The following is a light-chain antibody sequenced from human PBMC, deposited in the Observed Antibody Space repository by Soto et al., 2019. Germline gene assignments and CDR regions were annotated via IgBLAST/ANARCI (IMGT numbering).Light chain of an antibody. Sequence: QSALTQPASVSGSPGQSITISCTGTSSDVGGYNYVSWYQQHPGKAPKLMIYDVSNRPSEVSHRFSGSKSGNTASLTISGLQAEDEADYYCSSYTSSSTLVFGGGTKLTVL. CDR1: SSDVGGYNY. V-gene: IGLV2-14*01. CDR3: SSYTSSSTLV. J-gene: IGLJ2*01. CDR2: DVS.